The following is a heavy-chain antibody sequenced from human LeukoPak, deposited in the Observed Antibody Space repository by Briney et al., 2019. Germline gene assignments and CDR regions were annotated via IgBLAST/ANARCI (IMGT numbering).Heavy chain of an antibody. Sequence: ASVTVSCKASGYTLTDYYIHWVRQAPGQGLEWLGWINPNSGDTTYAQKFQGRVTMTRDTSTSSAYMDLSRLKSDDTAVYFCAREEQYNNFFDYWGQGTMVTVAS. J-gene: IGHJ4*02. CDR2: INPNSGDT. CDR3: AREEQYNNFFDY. V-gene: IGHV1-2*02. CDR1: GYTLTDYY. D-gene: IGHD1/OR15-1a*01.